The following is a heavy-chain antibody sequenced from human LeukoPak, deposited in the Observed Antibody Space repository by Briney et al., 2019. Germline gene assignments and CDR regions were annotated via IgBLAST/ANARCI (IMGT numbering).Heavy chain of an antibody. CDR3: ARRRGYTWIGDDAFDI. Sequence: GESLKISCKGSGYSFTSYWIGWVRQMPGKGLEWMGMIYPGDSDTRYSPSFQGQVTISADKSITTAYLQWSSLKASDTAMYYCARRRGYTWIGDDAFDIWGQGTMVTVSS. CDR1: GYSFTSYW. V-gene: IGHV5-51*01. CDR2: IYPGDSDT. J-gene: IGHJ3*02. D-gene: IGHD5-18*01.